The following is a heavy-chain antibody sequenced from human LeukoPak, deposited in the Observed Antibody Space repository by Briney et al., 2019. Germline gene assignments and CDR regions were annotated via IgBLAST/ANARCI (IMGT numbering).Heavy chain of an antibody. D-gene: IGHD3-10*01. Sequence: SETLSLTCAVYGGSFSGYYWSWIRQPPGKGLEWIGEINHSGSTNYNPSLKSRVTISVDTSKNQFSLKLSSVSAADTAVYYCARDREDTYYYGSGRPRYYYYGMDVWGQGTTVTVSS. J-gene: IGHJ6*02. CDR2: INHSGST. CDR1: GGSFSGYY. CDR3: ARDREDTYYYGSGRPRYYYYGMDV. V-gene: IGHV4-34*01.